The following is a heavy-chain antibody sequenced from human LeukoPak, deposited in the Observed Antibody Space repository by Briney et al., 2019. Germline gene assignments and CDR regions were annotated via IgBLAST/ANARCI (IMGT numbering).Heavy chain of an antibody. J-gene: IGHJ4*02. V-gene: IGHV3-30*18. Sequence: PGGSLRLSCAASGFTFSSYGIHWVRQAPGKGLEWVAVISYDGSNKYYADSVKGRFTISRDNSKNTLYLQMNSLRAEDTAVYYCAKGRSGYDSDAFDYWGQGTLVTVSS. D-gene: IGHD5-12*01. CDR1: GFTFSSYG. CDR2: ISYDGSNK. CDR3: AKGRSGYDSDAFDY.